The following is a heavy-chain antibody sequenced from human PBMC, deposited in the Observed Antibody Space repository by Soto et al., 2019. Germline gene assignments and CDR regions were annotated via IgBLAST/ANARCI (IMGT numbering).Heavy chain of an antibody. J-gene: IGHJ6*02. CDR3: ARGVVGHSSSWSRYYYYYGMDV. D-gene: IGHD6-13*01. V-gene: IGHV6-1*01. CDR2: TYYRSKWYN. Sequence: PSQTLSLTCAISGDSVSSNSAAWNWIRQSPSRGLEWLGRTYYRSKWYNDYAVSVKSRITINPDTSKNQFSLQLNSVTPEDTAVYYCARGVVGHSSSWSRYYYYYGMDVWGQGTTVTVSS. CDR1: GDSVSSNSAA.